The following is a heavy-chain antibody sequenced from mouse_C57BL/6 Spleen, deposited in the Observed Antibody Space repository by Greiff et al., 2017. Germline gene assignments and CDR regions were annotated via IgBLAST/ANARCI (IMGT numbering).Heavy chain of an antibody. V-gene: IGHV5-12*01. CDR2: ISNGGGST. J-gene: IGHJ4*01. CDR1: GFTFSDYY. Sequence: EVKLMESGGGLVQPGGSLKLSCAASGFTFSDYYMYWVRQTPEKRLEWVAYISNGGGSTYYPDTVKGRFTLSRDNAKNTLYLQMSRLKSEDTAMYYCASPDYYGSNGAMDYWGQGTSVTVSS. D-gene: IGHD1-1*01. CDR3: ASPDYYGSNGAMDY.